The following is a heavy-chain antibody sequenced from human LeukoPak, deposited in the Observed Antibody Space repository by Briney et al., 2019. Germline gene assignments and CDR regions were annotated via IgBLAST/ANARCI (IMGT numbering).Heavy chain of an antibody. V-gene: IGHV4-30-4*08. CDR2: IYYSGST. Sequence: SETLSLTCIVSGGSISSGDYSWTWIRQPPGKGLEWIGYIYYSGSTYYNPSLESRVSISVDTSKSQFSLKLSSVTAADTAVYYCARAGFGIDYWGQGTLVTVSS. CDR3: ARAGFGIDY. J-gene: IGHJ4*02. CDR1: GGSISSGDYS. D-gene: IGHD3-10*01.